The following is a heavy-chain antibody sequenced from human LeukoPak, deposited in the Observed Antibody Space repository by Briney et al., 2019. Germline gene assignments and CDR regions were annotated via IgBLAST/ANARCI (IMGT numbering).Heavy chain of an antibody. J-gene: IGHJ4*02. Sequence: PGGSLRLSCAASGFTFSSYWMHWVRQAPGKGLVWVSRINSDGSSTSYADSVKGRFTISRDNAKNTLYPQMNSLRAEDTAVYYCAREIDTAYYDFWSGYYRGYFDYWGQGTLVTVSS. CDR1: GFTFSSYW. CDR2: INSDGSST. D-gene: IGHD3-3*01. V-gene: IGHV3-74*01. CDR3: AREIDTAYYDFWSGYYRGYFDY.